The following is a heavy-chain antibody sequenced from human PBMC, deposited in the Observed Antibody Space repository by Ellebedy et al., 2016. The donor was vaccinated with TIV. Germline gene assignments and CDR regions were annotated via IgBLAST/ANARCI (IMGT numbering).Heavy chain of an antibody. J-gene: IGHJ2*01. V-gene: IGHV3-23*01. CDR3: ATLRGYDILTGYLPRYFDL. CDR1: GFTSSSYA. CDR2: ISGSGGST. Sequence: GGSLRLXXAASGFTSSSYAMSWVRQAPGKGLEWVSAISGSGGSTYYADSVKGRFTISRDNSKNTLYLQMNSLRAEDTAVYYCATLRGYDILTGYLPRYFDLWGRGTLVTVSS. D-gene: IGHD3-9*01.